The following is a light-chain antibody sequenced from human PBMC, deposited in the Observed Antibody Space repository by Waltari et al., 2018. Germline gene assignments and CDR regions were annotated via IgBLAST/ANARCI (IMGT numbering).Light chain of an antibody. CDR1: NLGGKN. Sequence: SHELTPPPPVAVSPGTPASLPCPGANLGGKNACWYQHKPGHSPVLVIYQDSKRPSGIPERFSGSNSGNTATLTISGTQAMDEADYYCQAWDSSTAYVFGTGTKVTVL. J-gene: IGLJ1*01. V-gene: IGLV3-1*01. CDR2: QDS. CDR3: QAWDSSTAYV.